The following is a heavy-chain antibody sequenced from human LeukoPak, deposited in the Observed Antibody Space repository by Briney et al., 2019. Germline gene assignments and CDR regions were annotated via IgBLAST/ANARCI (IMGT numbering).Heavy chain of an antibody. D-gene: IGHD5-24*01. Sequence: GGSLRLSCAASGFTFSSYSMNWVRQAPGKGLEWASSISSSSSYIYYADSVKGRFTISRDNAKNSLYLQMNSLRAEDTAVYYCAREGMATPYPFDYWGQGTLVTVSS. CDR1: GFTFSSYS. V-gene: IGHV3-21*01. J-gene: IGHJ4*02. CDR2: ISSSSSYI. CDR3: AREGMATPYPFDY.